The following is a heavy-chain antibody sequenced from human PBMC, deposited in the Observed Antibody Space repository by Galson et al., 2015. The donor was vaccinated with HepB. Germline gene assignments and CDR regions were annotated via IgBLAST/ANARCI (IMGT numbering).Heavy chain of an antibody. CDR2: FYYTGNT. V-gene: IGHV4-39*01. CDR3: AGHESESKTYAADN. Sequence: TLSLTCTVSGGSISSSSYYWGWLRQPPGKGLEWIGSFYYTGNTHYNPSLKSRVTISGDTSKNQFSLELNSVTAADTAVYYCAGHESESKTYAADNWGQGTLVTVSS. D-gene: IGHD2-2*01. J-gene: IGHJ4*02. CDR1: GGSISSSSYY.